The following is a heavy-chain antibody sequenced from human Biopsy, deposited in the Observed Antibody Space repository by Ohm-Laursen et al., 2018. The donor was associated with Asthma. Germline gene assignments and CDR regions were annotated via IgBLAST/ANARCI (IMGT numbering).Heavy chain of an antibody. CDR1: GFTFSSYG. CDR2: MPYDGSIK. Sequence: SLRLSCSASGFTFSSYGMDWVRQAPGKGLEWVALMPYDGSIKDYADSVKGRFTISRDNSMNTLYLHMNSLRVEDTAVYYCARGLDYSGRSGFDYWGQGTLVTVSS. D-gene: IGHD3-10*01. CDR3: ARGLDYSGRSGFDY. V-gene: IGHV3-33*05. J-gene: IGHJ4*02.